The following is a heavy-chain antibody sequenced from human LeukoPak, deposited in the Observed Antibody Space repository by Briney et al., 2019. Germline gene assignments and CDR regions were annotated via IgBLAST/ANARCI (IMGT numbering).Heavy chain of an antibody. Sequence: ASVKVSCKASGYTFSGYYMHWVRQAPGQGLEWVGWINPNSGGTNYAQKFRGRVTMTRDTSISTAYMELSRLLSGDTAVYYCARGKTMVYCGGDCYRFDNWGQGTLVTVSS. CDR3: ARGKTMVYCGGDCYRFDN. J-gene: IGHJ4*02. CDR2: INPNSGGT. D-gene: IGHD2-21*02. V-gene: IGHV1-2*02. CDR1: GYTFSGYY.